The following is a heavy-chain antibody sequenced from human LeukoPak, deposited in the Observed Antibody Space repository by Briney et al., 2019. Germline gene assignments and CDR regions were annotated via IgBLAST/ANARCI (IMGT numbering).Heavy chain of an antibody. D-gene: IGHD6-19*01. CDR3: ARDLRIAVAGPFDY. CDR2: ISAYNGNT. V-gene: IGHV1-18*01. Sequence: ASVKVSCKASGYTFTSYGISWVRQAPGQGLEWMGWISAYNGNTNYAQKLQGRVTMTTDTSTSTAYMELRSLRSDDTAVYYCARDLRIAVAGPFDYWGQGTLVTVFS. J-gene: IGHJ4*02. CDR1: GYTFTSYG.